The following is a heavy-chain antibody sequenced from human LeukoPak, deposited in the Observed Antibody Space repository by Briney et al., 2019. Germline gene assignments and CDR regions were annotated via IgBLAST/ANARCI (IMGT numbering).Heavy chain of an antibody. CDR1: RFTFITYS. V-gene: IGHV3-48*04. CDR2: ISSSSGTI. Sequence: GGSLRLSCAASRFTFITYSMTWVRQAPGKGLEWVSYISSSSGTIYYADSVKGRFTISRDNAKNSLYLQMNSLRAEDTAVYYCARDQGSDWFDPWGQGTLVTVSS. D-gene: IGHD1-26*01. J-gene: IGHJ5*02. CDR3: ARDQGSDWFDP.